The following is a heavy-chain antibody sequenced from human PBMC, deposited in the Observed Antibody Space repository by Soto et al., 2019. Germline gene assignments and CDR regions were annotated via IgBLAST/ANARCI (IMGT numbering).Heavy chain of an antibody. CDR2: INESGST. D-gene: IGHD1-1*01. CDR3: ARGSGIVALPGELEDVKYDY. Sequence: QVQLQQWGAGLVKPSETLSLSCAVYGQSFSGHSWAWIRQPPGKGLEWSGEINESGSTYYNPSLKSRVTISTDTSKNQFSLKLSSVSAADTAAYFCARGSGIVALPGELEDVKYDYRGQGTLVNVSS. V-gene: IGHV4-34*01. J-gene: IGHJ4*02. CDR1: GQSFSGHS.